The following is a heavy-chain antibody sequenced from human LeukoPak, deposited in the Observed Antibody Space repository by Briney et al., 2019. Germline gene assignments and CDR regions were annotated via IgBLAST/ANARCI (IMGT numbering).Heavy chain of an antibody. J-gene: IGHJ4*02. V-gene: IGHV3-30-3*01. Sequence: GRSLRLSCAPSGFTFRSYAMHWVRQAPGNGLESLAVISYDGSNKYYADPVKGRFTISRDNSKNTLYLQMNSLRAEDTAVYYCARDLMALLWFGDLPLDYWGQGTLVTVSS. CDR3: ARDLMALLWFGDLPLDY. CDR1: GFTFRSYA. CDR2: ISYDGSNK. D-gene: IGHD3-10*01.